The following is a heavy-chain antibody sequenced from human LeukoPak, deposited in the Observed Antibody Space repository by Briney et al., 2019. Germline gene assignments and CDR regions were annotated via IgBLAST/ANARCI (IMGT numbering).Heavy chain of an antibody. CDR2: ISSGSTYI. CDR1: AFTFSTYS. D-gene: IGHD3-9*01. Sequence: GGSLRLSCAASAFTFSTYSMNWVRQAPGKLLQWVSSISSGSTYIYYADSVKGRFTISRDNAKNSLYLHMNSLRAGDTAVYYCAGSDTTGYSPREWDYWYFDLWGRGTLVTVSS. V-gene: IGHV3-21*01. J-gene: IGHJ2*01. CDR3: AGSDTTGYSPREWDYWYFDL.